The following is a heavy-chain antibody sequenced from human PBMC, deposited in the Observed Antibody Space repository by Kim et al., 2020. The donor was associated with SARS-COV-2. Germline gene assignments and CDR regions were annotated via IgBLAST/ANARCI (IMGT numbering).Heavy chain of an antibody. D-gene: IGHD5-12*01. CDR3: AREWDQYSGYDSEGHFDY. CDR1: GFTFSSYS. Sequence: GGSLRLSCAASGFTFSSYSMNWVRQAPGKGLEWVSYISSSSSTIYYADSVKGRFTISRDNAKNSLYLQMNSLRDEDTAVYYCAREWDQYSGYDSEGHFDYWGQGTLVTVSS. V-gene: IGHV3-48*02. CDR2: ISSSSSTI. J-gene: IGHJ4*02.